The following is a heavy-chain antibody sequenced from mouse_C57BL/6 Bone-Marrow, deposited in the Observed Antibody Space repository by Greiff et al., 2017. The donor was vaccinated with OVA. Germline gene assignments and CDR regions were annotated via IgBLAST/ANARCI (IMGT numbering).Heavy chain of an antibody. Sequence: VQLQPSGPELVKPGASVKISCKASGYSFTGYYMNWVKQSPEKSLEWIGEINPSTGGTTYNQKFKAKATLTVDKSSSTAYMQLKSLTSEDSAVYYWARGGTSPFAYGGQGTLVTVSA. V-gene: IGHV1-42*01. CDR2: INPSTGGT. CDR1: GYSFTGYY. CDR3: ARGGTSPFAY. D-gene: IGHD4-1*01. J-gene: IGHJ3*01.